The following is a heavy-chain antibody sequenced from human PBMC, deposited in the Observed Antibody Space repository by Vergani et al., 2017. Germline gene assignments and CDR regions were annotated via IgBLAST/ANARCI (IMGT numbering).Heavy chain of an antibody. CDR2: INPNSGGT. Sequence: QVQLVQSGAEVKKPGASVKVSCKASGYTFTGYYMHWVRQAPGQGLEWMGWINPNSGGTNYAQKFQGRVTMTRDTSISTAYMELSRLRSDDTAVYYCARGPIGVVVAATPSDYWGQGTLVTVSS. CDR1: GYTFTGYY. CDR3: ARGPIGVVVAATPSDY. V-gene: IGHV1-2*02. D-gene: IGHD2-15*01. J-gene: IGHJ4*02.